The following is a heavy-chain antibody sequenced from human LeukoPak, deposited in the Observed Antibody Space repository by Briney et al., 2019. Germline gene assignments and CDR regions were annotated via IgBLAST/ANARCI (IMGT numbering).Heavy chain of an antibody. CDR2: ISSSSSYI. Sequence: PGGSLRPSCAASGFTFSSYSMNWVRQAPGKGLEWVSSISSSSSYIYYAGSVKGRFTISRDNAKNSLYLQMNSLRAEDTAVYYCARGNSGDYKNFDYWGQGTLVTVSS. J-gene: IGHJ4*02. CDR3: ARGNSGDYKNFDY. CDR1: GFTFSSYS. V-gene: IGHV3-21*01. D-gene: IGHD4-17*01.